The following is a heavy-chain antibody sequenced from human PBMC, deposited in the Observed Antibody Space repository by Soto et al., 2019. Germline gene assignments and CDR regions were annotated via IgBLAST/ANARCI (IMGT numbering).Heavy chain of an antibody. CDR3: AKDRGWSSADLDY. D-gene: IGHD6-19*01. V-gene: IGHV3-30*18. CDR2: ISYDGSNK. Sequence: QVQLVESGGGVVQPGRSLRLSCAASGFTLSSFGMHWVRQAPGKGLEWVALISYDGSNKYYADSVKGRFTISRDKSKNTLYLQMNSLRAEDTAVYYCAKDRGWSSADLDYWGQGTLVTVSS. CDR1: GFTLSSFG. J-gene: IGHJ4*02.